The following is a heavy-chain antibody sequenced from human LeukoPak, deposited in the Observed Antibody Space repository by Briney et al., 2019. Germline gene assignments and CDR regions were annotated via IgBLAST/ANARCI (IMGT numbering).Heavy chain of an antibody. CDR2: ISAYNGNT. Sequence: ASVKVSCKASGGTFSSYAISWVRQAPGQGLEWMGWISAYNGNTNYAQKLQGRVTMTTDTSTSTAYMELRSLRSDDTAVYYCARVRYYDSSGYFDYWGQGTLVTVSS. J-gene: IGHJ4*02. CDR1: GGTFSSYA. CDR3: ARVRYYDSSGYFDY. V-gene: IGHV1-18*01. D-gene: IGHD3-22*01.